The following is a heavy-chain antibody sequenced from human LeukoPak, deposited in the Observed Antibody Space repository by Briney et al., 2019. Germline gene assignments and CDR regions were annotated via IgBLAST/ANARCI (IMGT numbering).Heavy chain of an antibody. CDR3: ARSPGEVVNPEYAFDI. V-gene: IGHV3-64*01. J-gene: IGHJ3*02. D-gene: IGHD3-10*01. CDR1: GFTFSSYA. CDR2: ISSNGGST. Sequence: PGGSLRLSCAASGFTFSSYAMHWVRQAPGKGLEYVSAISSNGGSTYYANSVKGSFTISRDNSKNTLYLQMGSLRAEDMAVYYCARSPGEVVNPEYAFDIWGQGTMVTVSS.